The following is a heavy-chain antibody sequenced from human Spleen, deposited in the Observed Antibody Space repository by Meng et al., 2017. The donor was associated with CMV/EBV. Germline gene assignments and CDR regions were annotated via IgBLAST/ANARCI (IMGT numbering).Heavy chain of an antibody. V-gene: IGHV3-7*01. J-gene: IGHJ4*02. CDR1: RFTFSNYW. CDR3: ARAIGAAESH. D-gene: IGHD6-13*01. CDR2: INQAGSGK. Sequence: GGSLRLSCAAFRFTFSNYWMHWVRQAPGRGLEWVANINQAGSGKYYVDSVKGRFTISRDNTKNSLYLQMRSLRVEDTAVYYCARAIGAAESHWGQGTLVTVSS.